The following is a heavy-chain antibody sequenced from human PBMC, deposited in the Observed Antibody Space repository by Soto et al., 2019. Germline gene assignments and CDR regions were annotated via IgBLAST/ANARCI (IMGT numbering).Heavy chain of an antibody. CDR1: GGSISSGGYS. J-gene: IGHJ5*02. CDR2: IYHSGST. V-gene: IGHV4-30-2*01. Sequence: QLQLQESGSGLVKPSQTLSLTCAVSGGSISSGGYSWSWIRQPPGKGLEWIGYIYHSGSTYYNPSLKSRVTISVDRSKNQFALKLSSVPAADTAVYYCARIVVGGGWFDPWGQGTLVTVSS. D-gene: IGHD2-15*01. CDR3: ARIVVGGGWFDP.